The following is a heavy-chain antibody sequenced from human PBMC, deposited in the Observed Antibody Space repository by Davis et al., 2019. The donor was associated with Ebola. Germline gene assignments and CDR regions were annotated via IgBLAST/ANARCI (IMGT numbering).Heavy chain of an antibody. Sequence: AASVKVSCKASGGNFTTFAFTWVRQAPGQGLEWMGGIIPIFGTTDYAQKFQGRVAITADESKSTAFLQVSSLRSEDTAVYYCTIAPRVFPEFDHWGEGTLVFVSS. V-gene: IGHV1-69*13. D-gene: IGHD3-10*01. CDR1: GGNFTTFA. J-gene: IGHJ4*02. CDR2: IIPIFGTT. CDR3: TIAPRVFPEFDH.